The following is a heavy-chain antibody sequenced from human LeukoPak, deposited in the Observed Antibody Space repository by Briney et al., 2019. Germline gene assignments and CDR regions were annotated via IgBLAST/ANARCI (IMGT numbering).Heavy chain of an antibody. CDR2: ITSGGGSI. D-gene: IGHD3-22*01. J-gene: IGHJ1*01. CDR3: AKDQYDSSGYYPEYFQH. Sequence: PGGSLRLSCAASGFTFSSYEMNWVRQAPGKGLEWVSYITSGGGSIYYGDSVKGRFTISRDNAKNSLYLQMNSLRVEDTAVYYCAKDQYDSSGYYPEYFQHWGQGTLVTVSS. V-gene: IGHV3-48*03. CDR1: GFTFSSYE.